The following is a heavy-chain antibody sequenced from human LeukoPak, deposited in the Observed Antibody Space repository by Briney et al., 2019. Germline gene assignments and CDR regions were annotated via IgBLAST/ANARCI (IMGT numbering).Heavy chain of an antibody. J-gene: IGHJ4*02. CDR1: GFTFSSYS. CDR2: ISSSSSYI. V-gene: IGHV3-21*01. D-gene: IGHD2-15*01. CDR3: ARARCSGGSCYYFDY. Sequence: GGSLRLSCAASGFTFSSYSMNWVRQAPGKGLEWVSSISSSSSYIYYADSVKGRFTISRDNAKNTLYLQMGSLRAEDMAVYYCARARCSGGSCYYFDYWGQGTLVTVSS.